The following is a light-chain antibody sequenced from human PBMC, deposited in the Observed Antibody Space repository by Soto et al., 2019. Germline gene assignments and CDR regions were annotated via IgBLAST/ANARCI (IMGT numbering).Light chain of an antibody. CDR3: QQYNNWPPEYT. V-gene: IGKV3D-15*01. Sequence: EIVMTQSPATLSVSPGERATLSCRASQSVNTRLAWYQQKPGQAPRLVIYDASTRATGIPARFSGSGSGTEFTLTISSLQSEDFACYHCQQYNNWPPEYTFGQGTKLEIK. J-gene: IGKJ2*01. CDR2: DAS. CDR1: QSVNTR.